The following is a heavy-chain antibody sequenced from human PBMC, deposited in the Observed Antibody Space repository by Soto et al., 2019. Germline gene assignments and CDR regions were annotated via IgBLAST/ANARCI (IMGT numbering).Heavy chain of an antibody. CDR3: ARGDALDV. V-gene: IGHV6-1*01. Sequence: QGQLQQSGPGLVKPSQTHSLTCAISGDSVSSDITSWNWIRQSPSRGLEWVGRTYYRSKWFHDYTASVKSRITINPDTSKNQFSLELNSMTPEDTAVYYCARGDALDVWGQGTVVTVSS. CDR2: TYYRSKWFH. CDR1: GDSVSSDITS. J-gene: IGHJ3*01.